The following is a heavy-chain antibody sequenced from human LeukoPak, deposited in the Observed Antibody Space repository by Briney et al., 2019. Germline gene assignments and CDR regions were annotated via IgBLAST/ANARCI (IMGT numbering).Heavy chain of an antibody. CDR1: GFTFSDSA. D-gene: IGHD6-19*01. CDR2: IRSKADTYAT. J-gene: IGHJ4*02. CDR3: TREYSSGWPFDF. V-gene: IGHV3-73*01. Sequence: GGSLRLSCAASGFTFSDSAIHWVRQATGKGLEWVGRIRSKADTYATTYGASLKGRFTISRDDSRNRAYLQISSLRTEDTAVYYCTREYSSGWPFDFWGQGTLVTVPS.